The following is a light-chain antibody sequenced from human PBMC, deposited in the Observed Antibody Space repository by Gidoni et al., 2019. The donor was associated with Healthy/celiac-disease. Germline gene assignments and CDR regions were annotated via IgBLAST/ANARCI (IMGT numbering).Light chain of an antibody. J-gene: IGKJ3*01. CDR2: GAS. Sequence: EIVMTQSPATLSVSPGERATLSCRASQSVSSNLAWYQQKPGQAPRLLIYGASTRATGIPASFSGSGSGTEFTLTISSLQSEDFAFYYCQQYNNWPITFGPGTKVDIK. V-gene: IGKV3-15*01. CDR3: QQYNNWPIT. CDR1: QSVSSN.